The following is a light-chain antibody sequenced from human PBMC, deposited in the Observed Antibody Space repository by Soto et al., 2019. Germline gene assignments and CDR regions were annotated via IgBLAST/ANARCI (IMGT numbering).Light chain of an antibody. CDR1: QSVSNSY. CDR3: QQYGSSPWT. V-gene: IGKV3-20*01. J-gene: IGKJ1*01. CDR2: RTS. Sequence: EIVLTQSPGTLSLSPGERATLSCRASQSVSNSYLAWYQQKPDQAPRLLIYRTSSRATGIPDRFSGSGSETDFTLTISRLEPEDFAVYYCQQYGSSPWTFGQGTKVEIK.